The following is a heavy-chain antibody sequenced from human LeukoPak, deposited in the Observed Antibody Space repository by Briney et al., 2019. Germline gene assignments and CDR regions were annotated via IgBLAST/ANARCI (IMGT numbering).Heavy chain of an antibody. J-gene: IGHJ4*02. CDR2: IHYSGST. Sequence: SETLSLTCTVSGGSISSSSHYWGWIRQPPGKGLEWIGSIHYSGSTYYNPSLKSRVTISVDTSKNQFSLKLSSVAAADTAVYYCAREGGYSYGDAPLHFDYWGQGTLVTVSS. D-gene: IGHD5-18*01. CDR3: AREGGYSYGDAPLHFDY. V-gene: IGHV4-39*07. CDR1: GGSISSSSHY.